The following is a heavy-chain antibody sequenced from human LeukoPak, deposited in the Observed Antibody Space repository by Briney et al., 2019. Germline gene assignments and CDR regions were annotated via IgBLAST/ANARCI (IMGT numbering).Heavy chain of an antibody. D-gene: IGHD3-22*01. Sequence: GASVKVSCKASGGTFSSYAISWVRQAPGQGLGWMGGIIPIFGTANYAQKFQGRVTITADESTSTAYMELSSLRSEDTAVYYCARARGSPYDSSGHVDYWGQGTLVTVSS. V-gene: IGHV1-69*13. CDR1: GGTFSSYA. CDR3: ARARGSPYDSSGHVDY. CDR2: IIPIFGTA. J-gene: IGHJ4*02.